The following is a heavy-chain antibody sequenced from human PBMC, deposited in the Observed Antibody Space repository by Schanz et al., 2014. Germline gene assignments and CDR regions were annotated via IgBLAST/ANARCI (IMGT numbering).Heavy chain of an antibody. D-gene: IGHD5-18*01. Sequence: VQLVESGGGVVQPGRSLRLSCAASGFTFSTHAMHWVRQAPGKGLEWLSVISASGGDTYYADSVKGRFTISRDNSKNTLFLQMSSLRVDDMAVYYCGRAGTGMAGWYFELWGRGTLVTVSS. CDR3: GRAGTGMAGWYFEL. CDR1: GFTFSTHA. J-gene: IGHJ2*01. V-gene: IGHV3-NL1*01. CDR2: ISASGGDT.